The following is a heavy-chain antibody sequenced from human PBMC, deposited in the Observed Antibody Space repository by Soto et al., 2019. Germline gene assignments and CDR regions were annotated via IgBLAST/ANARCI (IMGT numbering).Heavy chain of an antibody. J-gene: IGHJ4*02. CDR1: GFTFDDYA. CDR2: ISWNSGSI. D-gene: IGHD2-15*01. Sequence: EVQLVESGGGLVQPGRSLRLSCAASGFTFDDYAMHWVRQAPGKGLEWVSGISWNSGSIGYADSVKGRFTISRDNAKNSLYLQMNSLRAEDTALYYCAKVIGDIVVVVAAGFDYWGQGTLVTVSS. CDR3: AKVIGDIVVVVAAGFDY. V-gene: IGHV3-9*01.